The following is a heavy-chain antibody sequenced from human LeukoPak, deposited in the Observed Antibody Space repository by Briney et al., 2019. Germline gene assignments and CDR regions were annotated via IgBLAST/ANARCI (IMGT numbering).Heavy chain of an antibody. D-gene: IGHD6-6*01. Sequence: PSETLSLTCTVSGGSTSSYYWSLIRQPAGQGLEWIGRIYTSGSTNYNPSLKSRVTMSVDTSKNQFSLKLSSVTAADTAVYYCARVGIAAPYYFDYWGQGTLVTVSS. J-gene: IGHJ4*02. CDR1: GGSTSSYY. V-gene: IGHV4-4*07. CDR2: IYTSGST. CDR3: ARVGIAAPYYFDY.